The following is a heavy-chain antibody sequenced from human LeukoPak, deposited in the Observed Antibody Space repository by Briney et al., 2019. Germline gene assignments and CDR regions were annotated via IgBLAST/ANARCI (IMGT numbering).Heavy chain of an antibody. Sequence: GGSLRLSCAASGFSFSSYAMSWVRQAPGKGLEWVSGSSASGGRTYYADSVKGRFTISRDNAKNSLYLQMNSLGAEDTALYYCARGRGCSSLSCYPDYWGQGTLVTVSS. CDR3: ARGRGCSSLSCYPDY. D-gene: IGHD2-2*01. J-gene: IGHJ4*02. CDR1: GFSFSSYA. V-gene: IGHV3-23*01. CDR2: SSASGGRT.